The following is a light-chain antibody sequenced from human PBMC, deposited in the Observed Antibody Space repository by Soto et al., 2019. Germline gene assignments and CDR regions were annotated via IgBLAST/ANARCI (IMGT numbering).Light chain of an antibody. CDR3: QKYNSAPST. CDR1: QNIRRW. Sequence: DLQMTQSPSTLSASVGDRVTITCRASQNIRRWLAWYQQKPGKAPQLLIHKSFELESGVPSRFSGTGSGKEFTLTISSLQPDDFATYYCQKYNSAPSTFGQGTKLEIK. J-gene: IGKJ2*01. V-gene: IGKV1-5*03. CDR2: KSF.